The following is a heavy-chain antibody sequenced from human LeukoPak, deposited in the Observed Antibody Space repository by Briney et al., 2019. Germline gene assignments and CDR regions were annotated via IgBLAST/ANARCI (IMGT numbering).Heavy chain of an antibody. D-gene: IGHD3-10*01. Sequence: GGSLRLSCAPSGFTFSSYSMHWVRQPPGRGREWGAVISYDGSNKYYADSVKGRFTISRDNSKNTLYLQMNSLRAEDTAVYYCAREDYGSGGYLRYWGQGTLVTVSS. V-gene: IGHV3-30*04. CDR1: GFTFSSYS. CDR3: AREDYGSGGYLRY. J-gene: IGHJ4*02. CDR2: ISYDGSNK.